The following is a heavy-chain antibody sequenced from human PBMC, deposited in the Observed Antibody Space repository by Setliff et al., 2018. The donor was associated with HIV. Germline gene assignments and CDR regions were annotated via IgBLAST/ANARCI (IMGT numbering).Heavy chain of an antibody. CDR1: GGTFTSPG. D-gene: IGHD3-22*01. Sequence: SVKVSCKASGGTFTSPGLNGVRQAPGQGLEWMGGIIPILDVPNYAQKFKGRVTVTADKSTSTVHMELSSLRSEDTAVYYCARGRHFDSSGTSNYWGQGTLVTVSS. J-gene: IGHJ4*02. CDR2: IIPILDVP. CDR3: ARGRHFDSSGTSNY. V-gene: IGHV1-69*10.